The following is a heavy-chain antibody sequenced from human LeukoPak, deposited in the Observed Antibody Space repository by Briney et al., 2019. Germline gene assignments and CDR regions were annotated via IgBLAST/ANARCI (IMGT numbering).Heavy chain of an antibody. CDR3: AKGVRPFFYSSGSNLDY. D-gene: IGHD6-19*01. Sequence: GGSLRLSCAASGFTFRNYAMSWVRQAPGKGLEWVSAISGSGGDTYYADSVEGRFTISRHNSKNTLYLQMNSLRTEDTAVYYCAKGVRPFFYSSGSNLDYWGQGTLVAVSS. CDR1: GFTFRNYA. J-gene: IGHJ4*02. CDR2: ISGSGGDT. V-gene: IGHV3-23*01.